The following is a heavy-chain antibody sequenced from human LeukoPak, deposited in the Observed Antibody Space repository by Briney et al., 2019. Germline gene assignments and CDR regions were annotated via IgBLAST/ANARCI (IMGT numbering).Heavy chain of an antibody. D-gene: IGHD1-1*01. CDR3: ARGFYWNFDY. V-gene: IGHV4-59*01. Sequence: PPETLSLTCTVSGGSISSYYWSWIRQPPGKGLEWIGYIYYSGSTNYNPSLKSRVTISVDTSKNQFSLKLSSMTAADTAVYYCARGFYWNFDYWGQGTLVTVSS. CDR1: GGSISSYY. CDR2: IYYSGST. J-gene: IGHJ4*02.